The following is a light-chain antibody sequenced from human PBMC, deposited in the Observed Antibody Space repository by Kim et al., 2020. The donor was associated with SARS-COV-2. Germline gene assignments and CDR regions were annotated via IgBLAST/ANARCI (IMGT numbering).Light chain of an antibody. CDR2: SNN. CDR3: AAWDDSLTGLYV. V-gene: IGLV1-44*01. J-gene: IGLJ1*01. CDR1: SSNIGINT. Sequence: TVTISGSGSSSNIGINTVNWYQQLPGTAPKLLIYSNNQRPSGVPDRFSGSKSGTSASLAIRRLQSDDEADYYCAAWDDSLTGLYVFGTGTKVTVL.